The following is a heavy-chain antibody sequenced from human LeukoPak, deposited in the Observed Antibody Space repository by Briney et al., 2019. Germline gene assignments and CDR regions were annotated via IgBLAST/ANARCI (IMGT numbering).Heavy chain of an antibody. D-gene: IGHD2-15*01. V-gene: IGHV3-23*01. Sequence: GGALRLSCAASGFTFSSYAMSWVRQAPGKGLEWVSPISGSGGSTYYADSVKGRFTISRDNSKNTLYLQMNSLRAEDTAVYYCAKDRAGYCSGGSCSTFDYWGQGTLVTVSS. J-gene: IGHJ4*02. CDR2: ISGSGGST. CDR3: AKDRAGYCSGGSCSTFDY. CDR1: GFTFSSYA.